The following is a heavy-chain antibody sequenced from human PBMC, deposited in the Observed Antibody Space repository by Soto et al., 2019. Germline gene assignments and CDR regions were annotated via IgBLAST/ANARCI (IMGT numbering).Heavy chain of an antibody. CDR2: MYYRGTL. D-gene: IGHD6-19*01. CDR1: VGSISIGGYY. V-gene: IGHV4-31*03. Sequence: NPAEALSFTCTFAVGSISIGGYYWSWICQHPVKGRAWFRHMYYRGTLYYTPSLKSRVTRSVDTSKNQFCLKLSSVTAADTAVYYCARDLLVSSGWYRGGMDVWGQGTTVTVSS. J-gene: IGHJ6*01. CDR3: ARDLLVSSGWYRGGMDV.